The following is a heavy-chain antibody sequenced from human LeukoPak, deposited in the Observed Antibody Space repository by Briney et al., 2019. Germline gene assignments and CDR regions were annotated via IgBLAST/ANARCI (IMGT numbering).Heavy chain of an antibody. Sequence: PGESLKISCKGSGYRFTNYWIGWVRQMLGKGLEWMGIIYPGDSATRYSPSSQGQVTISADKSISTAYLQWSSLKASDTAMYYCAGPWAVNIVAMIGKTELMTPGYWGQGTLVTVSS. CDR1: GYRFTNYW. J-gene: IGHJ4*02. CDR3: AGPWAVNIVAMIGKTELMTPGY. CDR2: IYPGDSAT. V-gene: IGHV5-51*01. D-gene: IGHD5-12*01.